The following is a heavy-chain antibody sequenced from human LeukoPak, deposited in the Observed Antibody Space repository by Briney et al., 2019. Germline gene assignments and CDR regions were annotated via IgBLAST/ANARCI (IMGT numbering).Heavy chain of an antibody. Sequence: GGSLRLSCAVSGFTFSNYWMYWVRQAPGKRLVWVARINSDGSSTTYADSVEGRYTISRDNTKSMLHLQMHSLRVDDSAVYFCTRTTTTADWYFDLWGRGTLVTVSS. CDR2: INSDGSST. D-gene: IGHD1-1*01. V-gene: IGHV3-74*01. CDR3: TRTTTTADWYFDL. CDR1: GFTFSNYW. J-gene: IGHJ2*01.